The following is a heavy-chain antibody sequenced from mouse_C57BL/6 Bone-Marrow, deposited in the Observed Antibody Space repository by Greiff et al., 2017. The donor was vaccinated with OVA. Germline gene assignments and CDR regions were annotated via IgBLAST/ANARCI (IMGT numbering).Heavy chain of an antibody. D-gene: IGHD2-5*01. V-gene: IGHV1-50*01. CDR3: ARSPAYYSNYDYFDY. Sequence: VQLQQPGAELVKPGASVKLSCKASGYTFTSYWMQWVKQRPGQGLEWIGEIDPSDSYTNYNQKFKGKATLTVDTSSSTAYMQLSSLTSEDSAVYYCARSPAYYSNYDYFDYWGQGTTLTVSS. J-gene: IGHJ2*01. CDR2: IDPSDSYT. CDR1: GYTFTSYW.